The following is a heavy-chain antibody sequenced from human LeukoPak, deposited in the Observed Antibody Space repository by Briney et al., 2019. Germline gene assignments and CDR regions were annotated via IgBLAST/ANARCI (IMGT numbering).Heavy chain of an antibody. D-gene: IGHD3-10*01. V-gene: IGHV4-59*01. CDR1: GGSISSYY. CDR3: ARTSFFRGVGDYDMDV. CDR2: IYNSGYT. Sequence: SETLSLTCTVSGGSISSYYWSWIRQPPGKGLEWIGYIYNSGYTNYNPSLKSRVTISVDTSKNQFSLKLSSVTDADTAVYYCARTSFFRGVGDYDMDVWGQGTTVTVSS. J-gene: IGHJ6*02.